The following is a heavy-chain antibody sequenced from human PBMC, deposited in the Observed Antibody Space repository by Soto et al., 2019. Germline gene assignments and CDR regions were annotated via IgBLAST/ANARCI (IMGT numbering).Heavy chain of an antibody. V-gene: IGHV4-34*01. CDR2: INHSGST. Sequence: SETLSLTCAVYGGYFSGYYWSWIRQPPGKGLEWIGEINHSGSTNYNPSLKSRVTISVDTSKNQFSLKLSSVAAADTAVYYCARGRGVLERVSFWNYWGQGTLVTVSS. CDR3: ARGRGVLERVSFWNY. D-gene: IGHD1-1*01. CDR1: GGYFSGYY. J-gene: IGHJ4*02.